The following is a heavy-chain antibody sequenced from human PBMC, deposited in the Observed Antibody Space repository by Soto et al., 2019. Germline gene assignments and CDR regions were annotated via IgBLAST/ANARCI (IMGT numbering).Heavy chain of an antibody. CDR2: INPNSGGT. D-gene: IGHD6-13*01. V-gene: IGHV1-2*02. CDR1: GYTITGYY. CDR3: ARDLLRGHHSSSWAMDV. J-gene: IGHJ6*02. Sequence: ASVKVSCKASGYTITGYYMHWVRQAPGQGLEWMGWINPNSGGTNYAQKFQGRVTMTRDTSISTAYMELSRLRSDDTAVYYCARDLLRGHHSSSWAMDVWGQGTTVTVSS.